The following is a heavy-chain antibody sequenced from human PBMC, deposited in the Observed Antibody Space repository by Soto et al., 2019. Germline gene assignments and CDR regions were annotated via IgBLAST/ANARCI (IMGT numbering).Heavy chain of an antibody. CDR2: INAYNGNT. V-gene: IGHV1-18*01. D-gene: IGHD6-19*01. CDR3: ARSSGWLYWFDP. J-gene: IGHJ5*02. Sequence: GASVKVSCKASGYTFTSYAMHWVRQAPGQRLEWMGWINAYNGNTKYAQKLQGRVTMTTDTSTSTAYMELRSLRSDDTAVYYCARSSGWLYWFDPWGQGTLVTISS. CDR1: GYTFTSYA.